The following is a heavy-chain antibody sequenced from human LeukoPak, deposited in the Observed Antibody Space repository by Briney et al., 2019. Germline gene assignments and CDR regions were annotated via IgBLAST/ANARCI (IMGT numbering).Heavy chain of an antibody. J-gene: IGHJ3*02. CDR2: IYYTGST. D-gene: IGHD1-1*01. Sequence: SEXLSLTCSVSGGSISSYYWSWIRQSPGKGLGWIGYIYYTGSTNYNPSLASRVTISVDTSKKQLSLKLSSVTAADTAVYYCARDRRESTKPNDAFDIWGQGTMVTVSS. V-gene: IGHV4-59*01. CDR1: GGSISSYY. CDR3: ARDRRESTKPNDAFDI.